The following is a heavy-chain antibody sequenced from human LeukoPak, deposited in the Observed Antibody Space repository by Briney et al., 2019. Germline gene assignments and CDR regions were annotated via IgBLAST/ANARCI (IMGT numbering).Heavy chain of an antibody. CDR3: VRDADVSGWYSYSDY. V-gene: IGHV3-74*01. J-gene: IGHJ4*02. CDR1: GFTFSSYW. CDR2: IASDGSST. Sequence: GGSLRLSCAASGFTFSSYWMNWVRQAPGKGLVWVSRIASDGSSTTYADSVKGRFSISRDNSKNTLYLQMDSLRAEDTAVYYCVRDADVSGWYSYSDYWGQGVLVTVSS. D-gene: IGHD6-19*01.